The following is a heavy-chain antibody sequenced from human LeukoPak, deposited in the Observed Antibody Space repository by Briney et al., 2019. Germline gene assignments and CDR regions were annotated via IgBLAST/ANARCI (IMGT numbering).Heavy chain of an antibody. D-gene: IGHD3-3*01. J-gene: IGHJ4*02. CDR1: GFTFSSYG. V-gene: IGHV3-23*01. CDR3: AKDREQTIFGVVITPFDY. CDR2: LSGSGGST. Sequence: GGSLRLSCAASGFTFSSYGMHWVRQAPGKGLEWVSVLSGSGGSTYYADSVKGRFTISRDNSKNTLYLQMNSLRAEDTAVYYCAKDREQTIFGVVITPFDYWGQGTLVTVSS.